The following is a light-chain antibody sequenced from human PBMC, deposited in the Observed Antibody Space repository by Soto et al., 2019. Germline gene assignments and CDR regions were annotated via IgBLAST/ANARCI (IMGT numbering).Light chain of an antibody. V-gene: IGLV2-14*03. CDR3: SSSTTSRAYVL. J-gene: IGLJ2*01. CDR2: NVS. Sequence: QSALTQPASVSGSPGQSITISCTGTSSDVGAYNYVSWYQQHPGKAPKLLIYNVSGRPSGVSDRFSGSKSSNTASLTISGLQAEDEADYYCSSSTTSRAYVLFGGGTQLTVL. CDR1: SSDVGAYNY.